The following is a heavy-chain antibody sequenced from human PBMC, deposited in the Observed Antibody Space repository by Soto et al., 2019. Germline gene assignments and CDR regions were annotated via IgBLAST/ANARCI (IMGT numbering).Heavy chain of an antibody. CDR1: GFTFSSYS. D-gene: IGHD3-22*01. V-gene: IGHV3-48*02. CDR2: ISSSSSTI. J-gene: IGHJ4*02. Sequence: GGSLRLSCAASGFTFSSYSMNWVRQAPGKGLEWVSYISSSSSTIYYADSVKGRFTISRDNAKNSLYLQMNSLRDEDTAVYYCARDWPYYYDSRGYDYWGQGTLVTVSS. CDR3: ARDWPYYYDSRGYDY.